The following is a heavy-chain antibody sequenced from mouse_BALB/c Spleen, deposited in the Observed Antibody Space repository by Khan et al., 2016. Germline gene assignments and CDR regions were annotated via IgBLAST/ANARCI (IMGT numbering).Heavy chain of an antibody. CDR2: IYPGSGST. CDR3: AKGLGAMDY. Sequence: QVQLKESGPELVKPGASVKMSCKASGYTFTDYVISWVKQRTGQGLEWIGEIYPGSGSTYYNEKLKGKATLTADKSSNTADMQLSSLTSEDSAVYFCAKGLGAMDYWGQGTSVTVSS. V-gene: IGHV1-77*01. CDR1: GYTFTDYV. J-gene: IGHJ4*01.